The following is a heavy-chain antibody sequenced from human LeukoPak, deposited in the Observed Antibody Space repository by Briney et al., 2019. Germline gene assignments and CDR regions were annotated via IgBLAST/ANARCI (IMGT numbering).Heavy chain of an antibody. CDR1: GGTFSSYA. J-gene: IGHJ4*02. CDR2: IIPIFGTA. D-gene: IGHD6-13*01. V-gene: IGHV1-69*05. Sequence: SVKVSCKASGGTFSSYAFSWVRQAPGQGLEWMGGIIPIFGTANYAQKFQGRVTITTDESTSTAYMELSSLRSEDTAVYYCAGTSTAAGPGDDYWGQGTLVTVSS. CDR3: AGTSTAAGPGDDY.